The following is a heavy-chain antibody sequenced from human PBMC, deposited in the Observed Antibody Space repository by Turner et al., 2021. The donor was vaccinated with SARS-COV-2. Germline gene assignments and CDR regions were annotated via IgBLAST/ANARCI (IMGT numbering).Heavy chain of an antibody. Sequence: QVQLVESGGGGVQPGGSLRLDCAASGFSFSNYAMHWVRQAPGKGLEWVAIISYDGRNKYYADSVKGRFTISRDDSKSTLYLQMNSLRPEDTAIYYCARERRGYYAEYWGQGTLVTVSS. CDR3: ARERRGYYAEY. CDR2: ISYDGRNK. CDR1: GFSFSNYA. V-gene: IGHV3-30*04. D-gene: IGHD3-3*01. J-gene: IGHJ4*02.